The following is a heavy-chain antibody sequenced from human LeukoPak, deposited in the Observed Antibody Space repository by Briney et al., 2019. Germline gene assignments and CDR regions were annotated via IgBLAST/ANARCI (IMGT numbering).Heavy chain of an antibody. V-gene: IGHV4-30-4*01. CDR2: IYFSGSR. D-gene: IGHD3-22*01. CDR3: ARGGGGYTLYSFDY. CDR1: GASIRSGDHH. Sequence: PSQTLSLTCTVSGASIRSGDHHWSWLRQSAGKGLEWIGYIYFSGSRSSNPSLRSRLTISVDTSKNQFSLKLSSMTVADTAIYYCARGGGGYTLYSFDYWAREPWSPSPQ. J-gene: IGHJ4*02.